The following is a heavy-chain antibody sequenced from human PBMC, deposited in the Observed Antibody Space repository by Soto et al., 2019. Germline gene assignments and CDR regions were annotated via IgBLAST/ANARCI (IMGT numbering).Heavy chain of an antibody. D-gene: IGHD1-26*01. J-gene: IGHJ4*02. CDR3: AKGSYSGRYSDFDC. CDR2: ISYDGSNK. CDR1: GFTFSSYG. Sequence: GGALRLSCAASGFTFSSYGMFWVRQALGGGLEWVAFISYDGSNKCSDSVKGRFTISRDNSKNTLYLQMNSLRAEDTAVYYCAKGSYSGRYSDFDCWGQGTLVTVSS. V-gene: IGHV3-30*18.